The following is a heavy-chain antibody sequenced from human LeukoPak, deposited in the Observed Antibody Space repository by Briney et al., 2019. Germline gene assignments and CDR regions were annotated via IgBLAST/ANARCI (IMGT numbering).Heavy chain of an antibody. J-gene: IGHJ4*02. CDR2: IKQDGSAK. CDR3: ARWRGSTSERSDY. Sequence: GGSLRLSCTASGFTFSDYWMTWVRQAPGKGLGWVGNIKQDGSAKYYVDSVKGRFTISRDNAKNSLYLQMDSLRVEDTATYYCARWRGSTSERSDYWGQGTLVTVSS. D-gene: IGHD2-2*01. V-gene: IGHV3-7*01. CDR1: GFTFSDYW.